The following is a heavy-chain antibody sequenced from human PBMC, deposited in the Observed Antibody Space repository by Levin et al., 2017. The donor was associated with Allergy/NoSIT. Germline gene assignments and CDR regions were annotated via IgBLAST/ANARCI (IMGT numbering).Heavy chain of an antibody. Sequence: GGSLRLSCAASGFTFSSYSMNWVRQAPGKGLEWVSYISSSSSTIYYADSVKGRFTISRDNAKNSLYLQMNSLRAEDAAVYYCARDTNSSSWYWFRTTYYYYGMDVWGQGTTVTVSS. V-gene: IGHV3-48*04. CDR1: GFTFSSYS. CDR3: ARDTNSSSWYWFRTTYYYYGMDV. J-gene: IGHJ6*02. CDR2: ISSSSSTI. D-gene: IGHD6-13*01.